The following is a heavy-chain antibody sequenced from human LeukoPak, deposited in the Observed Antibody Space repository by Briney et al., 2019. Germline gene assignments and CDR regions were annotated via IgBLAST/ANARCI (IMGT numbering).Heavy chain of an antibody. Sequence: SETLSLTCTVSGGSISSYYWSWIRQPPGKGLEWIGYIYYSGSTNYNPSLKSRVTISVDTSKNQFSLKLSSVTAADTAVYYCARGYSSGWYDYWGQGTLVTVSS. J-gene: IGHJ4*02. CDR3: ARGYSSGWYDY. D-gene: IGHD6-19*01. CDR1: GGSISSYY. V-gene: IGHV4-59*01. CDR2: IYYSGST.